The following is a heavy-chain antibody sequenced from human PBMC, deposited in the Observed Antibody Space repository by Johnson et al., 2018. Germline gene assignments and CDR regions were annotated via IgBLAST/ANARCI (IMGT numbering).Heavy chain of an antibody. CDR1: GFTFSSHG. Sequence: VQLVESGGGVVQPGRSLRLSCAASGFTFSSHGMHWVRQAPGKGLEWVANIKQDGSEKYYADSVKGRFTISRDNSKNTLYLQMNSLRAEDTAVYYFARGAYDSSGYHYDEAFDIWGQGTMVTVSS. V-gene: IGHV3-33*01. CDR2: IKQDGSEK. CDR3: ARGAYDSSGYHYDEAFDI. D-gene: IGHD3-22*01. J-gene: IGHJ3*02.